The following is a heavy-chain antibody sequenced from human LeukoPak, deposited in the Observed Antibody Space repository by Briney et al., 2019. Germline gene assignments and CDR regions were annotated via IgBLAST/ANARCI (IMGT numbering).Heavy chain of an antibody. V-gene: IGHV3-30*04. CDR3: ARDHRSYYYGPGSYLGY. D-gene: IGHD3-10*01. CDR1: GFTFGTYA. CDR2: ISNDGSNK. J-gene: IGHJ4*02. Sequence: GGSLRLSCAASGFTFGTYAMHWVRQAPGKGLEWVAVISNDGSNKYYADSVKGRFTISRDNSKKTLYLEMNSLRAEDTAVYYCARDHRSYYYGPGSYLGYWGQGTLVTVSS.